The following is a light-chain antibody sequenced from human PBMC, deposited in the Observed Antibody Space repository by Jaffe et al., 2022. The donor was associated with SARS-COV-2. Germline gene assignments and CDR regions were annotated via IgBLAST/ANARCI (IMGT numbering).Light chain of an antibody. Sequence: QSALTQPPSASGSPGQSVTISCTGTSSDIGGYNFVSWYQQHPGRAPKLMIYDVNKRPSGVPDRFSGSKSGNTASLTVSGLQAEDEADYYCSSYAGSDRLVFGTGTKVTVL. V-gene: IGLV2-8*01. CDR3: SSYAGSDRLV. J-gene: IGLJ1*01. CDR1: SSDIGGYNF. CDR2: DVN.